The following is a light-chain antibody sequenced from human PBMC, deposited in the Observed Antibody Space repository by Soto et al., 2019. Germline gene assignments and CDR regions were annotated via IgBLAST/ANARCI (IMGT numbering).Light chain of an antibody. CDR2: AAS. J-gene: IGKJ4*01. CDR3: KQSKSFPLT. CDR1: QPINRW. Sequence: DIQMTQSPSPLSASVGDRVTITCRASQPINRWLAWYQQKPGKAPNLLIYAASSLHTGVPLRFSGSGSGTDFSLTISSLQPEDFATYYCKQSKSFPLTFGGGTKVDIK. V-gene: IGKV1-12*01.